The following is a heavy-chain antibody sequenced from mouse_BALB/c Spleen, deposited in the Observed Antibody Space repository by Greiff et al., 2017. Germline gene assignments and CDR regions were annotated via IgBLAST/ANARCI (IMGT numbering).Heavy chain of an antibody. CDR1: GFTFSSYG. J-gene: IGHJ4*01. V-gene: IGHV5-6*01. CDR2: ISSGGSYT. CDR3: ARPYDGYSYSYAMDY. Sequence: EVHLVESGGDLVKPGGSLKLSCAASGFTFSSYGMSWVRQTPDKRLEWVATISSGGSYTYYPDSVKGRFTISRDNAKNTLYLQMSSLKSEDTAMYYCARPYDGYSYSYAMDYWGQGTSVTVSS. D-gene: IGHD2-3*01.